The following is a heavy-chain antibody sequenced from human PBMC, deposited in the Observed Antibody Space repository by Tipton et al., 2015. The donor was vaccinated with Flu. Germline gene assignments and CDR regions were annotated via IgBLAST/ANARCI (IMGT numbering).Heavy chain of an antibody. CDR2: IHYSGSP. CDR1: GDSMRSDYF. V-gene: IGHV4-38-2*02. D-gene: IGHD1-26*01. J-gene: IGHJ6*02. CDR3: ARDNLLQSGGTRPYYYYAMDV. Sequence: TLSLTCTVSGDSMRSDYFWAWIRQAPGKGLEWIGNIHYSGSPHYNPSLKSRVTISVDTSKNQFSLKLRSVTAADTAVYYCARDNLLQSGGTRPYYYYAMDVWGQGTTVTVSS.